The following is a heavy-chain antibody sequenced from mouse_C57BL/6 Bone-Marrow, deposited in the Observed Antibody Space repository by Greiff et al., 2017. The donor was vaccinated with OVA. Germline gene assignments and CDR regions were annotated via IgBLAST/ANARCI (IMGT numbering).Heavy chain of an antibody. CDR1: GYTFTSYT. Sequence: QVQLKQSGAELARPGASVKMSCKASGYTFTSYTMHWVKQRPGQGLEWIGYINPSSGYTKYNQKFKDKATLTADKSSSTAYMQLSSLTSEDSAVYYCASRISSAMDYWGQGTSVTVSS. CDR3: ASRISSAMDY. J-gene: IGHJ4*01. CDR2: INPSSGYT. V-gene: IGHV1-4*01.